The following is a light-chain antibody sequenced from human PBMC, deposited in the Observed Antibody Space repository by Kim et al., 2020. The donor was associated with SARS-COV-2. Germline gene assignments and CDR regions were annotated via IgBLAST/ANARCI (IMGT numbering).Light chain of an antibody. CDR3: QQYNVWWT. CDR1: QGVSRW. Sequence: DTQLTQSPSTLSASVGDRVTITCRASQGVSRWLAWYQQKPGKAPKLLVYDVSTLESGVPSRFSGSGSGTEFTLTISSLQPDDFATYYCQQYNVWWTFGQGTKVDIK. V-gene: IGKV1-5*01. CDR2: DVS. J-gene: IGKJ1*01.